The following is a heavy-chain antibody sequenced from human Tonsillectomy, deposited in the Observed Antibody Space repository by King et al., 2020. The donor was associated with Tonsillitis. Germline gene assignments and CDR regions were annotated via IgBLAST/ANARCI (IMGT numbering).Heavy chain of an antibody. V-gene: IGHV4-30-4*07. Sequence: VQLQESGPGLVKPSQTLSLTCAVSGGSISSGDYSWSWIRQPPGKGLEWIGYIYYSGSTYYNPSLKSRVTISVDTSKNQFSLKLSSVTAADTAVYFCARGPRSRGFDYEPFDYWGQGTLVTVSS. CDR1: GGSISSGDYS. D-gene: IGHD4-17*01. CDR2: IYYSGST. J-gene: IGHJ4*02. CDR3: ARGPRSRGFDYEPFDY.